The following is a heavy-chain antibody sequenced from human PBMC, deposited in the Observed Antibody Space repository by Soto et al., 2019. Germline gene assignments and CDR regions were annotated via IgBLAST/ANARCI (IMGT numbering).Heavy chain of an antibody. CDR3: ARERTGTTSMDV. J-gene: IGHJ6*02. CDR1: GYTFTSYD. V-gene: IGHV1-8*01. Sequence: QVQPVQSGTEVKKPGASVKVSCKASGYTFTSYDINWVRQATGQGLEWMGWMNPNSGNTGYAQKFQGRVTMTRNTSISTAYMELSSLKSEDTAVYYCARERTGTTSMDVWGQGTTVTVSS. D-gene: IGHD1-1*01. CDR2: MNPNSGNT.